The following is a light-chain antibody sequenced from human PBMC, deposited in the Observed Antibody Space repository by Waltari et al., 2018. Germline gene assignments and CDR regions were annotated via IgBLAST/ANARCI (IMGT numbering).Light chain of an antibody. Sequence: SYELTQPPSVSVSPGQTARTPPSVCASPKTYAYWYQQKPGQPPVLVIYKDSERPSGIPERFSGSSSGTTVTLTISGVQAEDEADYYCQSADSSGTYVVFGGGTKLTVL. CDR2: KDS. J-gene: IGLJ2*01. CDR1: ASPKTY. CDR3: QSADSSGTYVV. V-gene: IGLV3-25*03.